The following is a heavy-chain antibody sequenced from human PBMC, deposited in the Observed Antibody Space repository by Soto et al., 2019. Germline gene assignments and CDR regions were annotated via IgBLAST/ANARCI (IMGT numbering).Heavy chain of an antibody. Sequence: GASVKVSCKASGYTFTSYYMHWVRQAPGQGLEWMGIINPSGGSTSYAQKFQGRVTMTRDTSTSTVYMELSSLRSEDTAVYYCAREEVPAAIWRGNWFDPWGQGTLVTVSS. CDR3: AREEVPAAIWRGNWFDP. V-gene: IGHV1-46*01. CDR1: GYTFTSYY. CDR2: INPSGGST. J-gene: IGHJ5*02. D-gene: IGHD2-2*01.